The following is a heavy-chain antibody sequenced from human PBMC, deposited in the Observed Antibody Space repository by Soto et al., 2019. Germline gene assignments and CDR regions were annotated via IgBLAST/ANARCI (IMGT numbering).Heavy chain of an antibody. CDR2: IYYSGST. D-gene: IGHD3-16*02. CDR1: GGSISSSSYY. Sequence: SETLSLTCTVSGGSISSSSYYWGWIRQPPGKGLEWIGSIYYSGSTYYNPSLKSRVTISVDTSKNQFSLKLSSVTAADTAVYYCARDLSLGELSSYYFDYWGQGTLVTVSS. J-gene: IGHJ4*02. CDR3: ARDLSLGELSSYYFDY. V-gene: IGHV4-39*01.